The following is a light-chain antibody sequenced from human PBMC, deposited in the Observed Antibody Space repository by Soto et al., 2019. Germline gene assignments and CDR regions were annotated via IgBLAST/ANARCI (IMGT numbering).Light chain of an antibody. CDR2: GAS. CDR3: QQFNQWPPYT. CDR1: RSVASN. Sequence: EIVMTQSPATLPVSPGERATLSCRASRSVASNLAWYQQRPGQAPRLLIYGASTRATGIPARFSGSGSGTEFTLTISSLQSEDFAVYYCQQFNQWPPYTFGQGTKVEIK. J-gene: IGKJ2*01. V-gene: IGKV3-15*01.